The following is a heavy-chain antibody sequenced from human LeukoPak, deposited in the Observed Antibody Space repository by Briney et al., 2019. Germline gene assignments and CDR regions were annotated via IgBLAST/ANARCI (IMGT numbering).Heavy chain of an antibody. J-gene: IGHJ6*02. Sequence: SETLSLTCTVSGGSISSYYWSWIRQPPGKGLEWIGYIYYSGSTNYNPSLKNRVTISVDTSKNQFSLKLSSVTAADTAVYYCARDPSRLYCGSTSCKDYGMDVWGQGTTVTVSS. V-gene: IGHV4-59*01. CDR3: ARDPSRLYCGSTSCKDYGMDV. CDR1: GGSISSYY. CDR2: IYYSGST. D-gene: IGHD2-2*01.